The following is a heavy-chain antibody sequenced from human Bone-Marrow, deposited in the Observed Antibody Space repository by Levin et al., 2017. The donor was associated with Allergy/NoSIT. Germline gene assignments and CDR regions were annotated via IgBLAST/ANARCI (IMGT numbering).Heavy chain of an antibody. J-gene: IGHJ6*03. CDR3: ARDRLASLYYYSMDV. CDR2: IYTTGST. Sequence: PSETLSLTCSVSGGSISSGRYYFTWVRQSAGKGLEWIGRIYTTGSTNYNPSLESRVTISRDTFKKEVYLALSSVTAADTAVYYCARDRLASLYYYSMDVWGRGTTVIVSS. V-gene: IGHV4-61*02. CDR1: GGSISSGRYY.